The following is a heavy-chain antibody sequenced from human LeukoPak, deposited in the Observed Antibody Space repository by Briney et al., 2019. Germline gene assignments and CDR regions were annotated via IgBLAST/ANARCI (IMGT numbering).Heavy chain of an antibody. CDR1: GFTFISSE. D-gene: IGHD6-19*01. CDR2: ISSGGSTI. Sequence: PGGSLRLSCAASGFTFISSEMNWVRQAPGKGLEWVSYISSGGSTIYYADSVRGRFTISRDNAKNSLFLQTDSLRAEDTAVYYCARDLGYSSGWHWGQGTLVTVTS. J-gene: IGHJ4*02. V-gene: IGHV3-48*03. CDR3: ARDLGYSSGWH.